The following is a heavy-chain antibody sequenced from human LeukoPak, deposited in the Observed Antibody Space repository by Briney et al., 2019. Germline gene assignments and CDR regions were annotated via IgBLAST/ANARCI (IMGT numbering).Heavy chain of an antibody. D-gene: IGHD3-22*01. Sequence: GGSLRLSCAASGFTFSSYSMNWVRQGPGQGLEGVSYISSSSSTIYYADSVKGRFTISRDNAKNSLYLQMNSLRAEDTAVYYCTREAYYYDSSGYSPFYFDYWGQGTLVTVPS. CDR1: GFTFSSYS. CDR3: TREAYYYDSSGYSPFYFDY. CDR2: ISSSSSTI. V-gene: IGHV3-48*04. J-gene: IGHJ4*02.